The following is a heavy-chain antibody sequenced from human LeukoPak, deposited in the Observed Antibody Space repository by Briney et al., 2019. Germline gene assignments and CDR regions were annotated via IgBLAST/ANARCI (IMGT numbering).Heavy chain of an antibody. V-gene: IGHV4-59*01. J-gene: IGHJ6*03. CDR3: ARETSQKGAHYMDV. CDR2: IYYSGST. D-gene: IGHD3-16*01. CDR1: GGSISSYY. Sequence: SETLSLTCTVSGGSISSYYWSWIRQPPGKGLEWIGYIYYSGSTSYKPSLKSRVTISVDTSKNQFSLKLRSVTAADTAVYYCARETSQKGAHYMDVWGKGTTVTISS.